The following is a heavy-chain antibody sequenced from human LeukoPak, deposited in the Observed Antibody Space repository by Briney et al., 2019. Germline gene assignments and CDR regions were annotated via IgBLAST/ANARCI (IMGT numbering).Heavy chain of an antibody. CDR2: ISWNSGSI. CDR1: GFTFDDYA. Sequence: GGSLRLSCAATGFTFDDYAMHWVRQAPGKGLEWVSGISWNSGSIGYADSVKGRFTISRDNAKNSLYLQMNSLRAEDTALYYCAKDINYYGSGRLGRGAFDIWGQGTMVTVSS. CDR3: AKDINYYGSGRLGRGAFDI. J-gene: IGHJ3*02. D-gene: IGHD3-10*01. V-gene: IGHV3-9*01.